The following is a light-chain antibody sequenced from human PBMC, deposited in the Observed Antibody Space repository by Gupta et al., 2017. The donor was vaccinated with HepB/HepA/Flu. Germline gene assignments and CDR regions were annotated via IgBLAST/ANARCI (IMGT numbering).Light chain of an antibody. Sequence: EIVLTQSPATLPLSPGESATLSCRASQSVGSYLAWYQQKPGQAPRLLIYDASNRATGIPARFSGSGSGTDFTLTISSLEPEDFAVYYCQQRSTWRTFGQGTKLEIK. V-gene: IGKV3-11*01. CDR1: QSVGSY. CDR2: DAS. J-gene: IGKJ2*01. CDR3: QQRSTWRT.